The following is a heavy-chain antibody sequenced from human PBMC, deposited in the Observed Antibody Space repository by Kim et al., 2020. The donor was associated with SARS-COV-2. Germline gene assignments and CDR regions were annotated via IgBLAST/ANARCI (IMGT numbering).Heavy chain of an antibody. D-gene: IGHD2-21*02. J-gene: IGHJ4*02. CDR3: ARNTSYCAGDCYTYYFGY. CDR1: GGSFSGYY. CDR2: INHSGST. Sequence: SETLSLTCAVYGGSFSGYYWSWIRQPPGKGLEWIGEINHSGSTNYNPSLKSRVTISVDTSKNQFSLKLSSVTAADTAVYYCARNTSYCAGDCYTYYFGYWGQGTLVTVSS. V-gene: IGHV4-34*01.